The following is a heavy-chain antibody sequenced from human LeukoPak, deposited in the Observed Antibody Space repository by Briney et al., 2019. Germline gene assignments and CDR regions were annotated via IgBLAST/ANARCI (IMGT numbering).Heavy chain of an antibody. CDR2: IYSGGST. CDR3: ARDQAPRGYHDY. D-gene: IGHD3-22*01. V-gene: IGHV3-53*01. Sequence: GGSLRLSCAASGFTVSSSYMSWVRQAPGKGLEWVSVIYSGGSTYYADSVKGRFTISRDSSKNTLYLQMNSLRAEDTAVYYCARDQAPRGYHDYWGQGTLVTVFS. J-gene: IGHJ4*02. CDR1: GFTVSSSY.